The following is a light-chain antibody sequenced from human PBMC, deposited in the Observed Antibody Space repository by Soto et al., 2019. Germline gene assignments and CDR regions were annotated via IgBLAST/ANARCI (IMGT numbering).Light chain of an antibody. J-gene: IGKJ4*01. CDR2: AAS. V-gene: IGKV3-20*01. Sequence: EIVLTQSPGTLSLSPGEGATLSCRASQRVSSSFLAWYQQQSGQAPRLLIYAASSRATGIPDRFNGSGSGTDFTLTISRLEPEDFAVYFCQQSGSSITFGGGTKLEIK. CDR1: QRVSSSF. CDR3: QQSGSSIT.